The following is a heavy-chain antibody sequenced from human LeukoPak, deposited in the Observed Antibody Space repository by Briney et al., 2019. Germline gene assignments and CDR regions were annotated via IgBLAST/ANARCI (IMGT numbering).Heavy chain of an antibody. CDR3: AKTYGSSGWQYYFDY. Sequence: PGGSLRLSCAASGFTFSTYWIHWVRQAPGKGLVWVSHINGDGSSTSYADSVKGRFTISRDNSKNTLYLQMNSLRAEDTAVYYCAKTYGSSGWQYYFDYWGQGTLVTVSS. CDR1: GFTFSTYW. CDR2: INGDGSST. J-gene: IGHJ4*02. V-gene: IGHV3-74*01. D-gene: IGHD6-19*01.